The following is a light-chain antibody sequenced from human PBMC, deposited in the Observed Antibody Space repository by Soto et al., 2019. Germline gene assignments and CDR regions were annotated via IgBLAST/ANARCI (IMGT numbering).Light chain of an antibody. J-gene: IGKJ4*01. CDR1: QSVGNNY. CDR2: DAS. V-gene: IGKV3-20*01. Sequence: EIVLTQSPGTLSLSPGERVTLSCRASQSVGNNYLAWSQQKPGQAPRFLIYDASSRATGIPDRFSGSGSGTDFTLTISRLEPEDFAVYYCQQYGSTPLTFGGGTKVEIK. CDR3: QQYGSTPLT.